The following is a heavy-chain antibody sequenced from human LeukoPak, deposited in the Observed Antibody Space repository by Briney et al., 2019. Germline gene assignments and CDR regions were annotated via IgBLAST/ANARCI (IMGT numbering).Heavy chain of an antibody. Sequence: SETLSLTCAVYGGSFSGYYWSWIRQPPGKGLEWIGEINHSGSTNYNPSLKSRVTISVDTSKNQFSLKLSSVTAADTAVYYCARGYGEYSGYDYVYYFDYWGQGTLVTVSS. CDR2: INHSGST. V-gene: IGHV4-34*01. CDR3: ARGYGEYSGYDYVYYFDY. J-gene: IGHJ4*02. CDR1: GGSFSGYY. D-gene: IGHD5-12*01.